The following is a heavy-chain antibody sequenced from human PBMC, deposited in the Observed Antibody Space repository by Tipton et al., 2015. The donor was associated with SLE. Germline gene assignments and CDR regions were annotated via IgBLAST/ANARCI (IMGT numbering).Heavy chain of an antibody. D-gene: IGHD4-11*01. CDR1: GGSISSSYY. CDR3: ARVKDYHLWVDP. J-gene: IGHJ5*02. CDR2: IYSGGST. V-gene: IGHV4-61*05. Sequence: TLSLTCTVSGGSISSSYYWGWIRQPPGKTLEWIGYIYSGGSTNYNPSLKSRVTISIDTSNNQLSLKLTSVTAADTAVYYCARVKDYHLWVDPWGQGTLVTVSS.